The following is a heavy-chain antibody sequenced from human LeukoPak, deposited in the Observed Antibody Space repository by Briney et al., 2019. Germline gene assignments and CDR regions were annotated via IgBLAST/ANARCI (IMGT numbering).Heavy chain of an antibody. CDR3: AGWFGEFILGYFDY. Sequence: PGGSLRLSCAASGFTFSDYSMNWVRQAPGKGLEWLSYISSSRTIYYADSVRGRFTVSRDNAKDSLYLQMNSLRAEDTAVYYCAGWFGEFILGYFDYWGQGTLVAVSS. D-gene: IGHD3-10*01. CDR1: GFTFSDYS. J-gene: IGHJ4*02. CDR2: ISSSRTI. V-gene: IGHV3-48*01.